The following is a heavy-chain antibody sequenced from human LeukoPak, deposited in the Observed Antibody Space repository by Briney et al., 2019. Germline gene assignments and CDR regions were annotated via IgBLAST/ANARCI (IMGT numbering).Heavy chain of an antibody. V-gene: IGHV3-23*01. CDR1: GFIFDDYA. CDR2: ISGSGGST. Sequence: GGSLRLSCAASGFIFDDYAMSWVRQAPGKGLEWVSGISGSGGSTYYADSVKGRFTISRDNSKNTVYLQMNSLRTEDTAVYYCAKTPKIRGVSNFDYWGQGTLVTVSS. D-gene: IGHD3-10*01. J-gene: IGHJ4*02. CDR3: AKTPKIRGVSNFDY.